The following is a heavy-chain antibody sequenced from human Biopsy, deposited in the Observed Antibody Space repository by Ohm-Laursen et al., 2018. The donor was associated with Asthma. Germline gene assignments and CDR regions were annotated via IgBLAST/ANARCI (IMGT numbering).Heavy chain of an antibody. CDR2: IYYSGRT. CDR1: GDAMSTSGSY. Sequence: GTLSLTCTVSGDAMSTSGSYWGWIRQSPGKGLEWIGSIYYSGRTYYNPSLESRVTISADTSKNHFSLKVTPVTAADTAVYYCARAVSSSSYWYFDLWGRGDLVTVSS. V-gene: IGHV4-39*02. J-gene: IGHJ2*01. CDR3: ARAVSSSSYWYFDL. D-gene: IGHD6-6*01.